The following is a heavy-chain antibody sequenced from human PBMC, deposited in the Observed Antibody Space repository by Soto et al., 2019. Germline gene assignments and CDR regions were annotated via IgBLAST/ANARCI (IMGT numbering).Heavy chain of an antibody. D-gene: IGHD1-26*01. CDR3: TRDWAVGLPDY. CDR1: GFTLSNHA. J-gene: IGHJ4*02. Sequence: EVQLLESGGGLVQPGGSLRLSCAASGFTLSNHAMSWVRQAPGQGLQWVSTISHGGGSTFYADSVKGRFTISRDNSKNTRSLQMNSLRAEDSALYYCTRDWAVGLPDYWGQGSRVTFSS. CDR2: ISHGGGST. V-gene: IGHV3-23*01.